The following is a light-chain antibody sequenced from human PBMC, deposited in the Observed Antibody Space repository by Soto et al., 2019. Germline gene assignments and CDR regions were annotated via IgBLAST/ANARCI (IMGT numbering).Light chain of an antibody. CDR2: AAS. Sequence: EIVLTQSPGTLSLSPGERATLSCRASQSVSSSYLAWYQQKPGQAPRLLIYAASSRATGFPDRFSGSGSGTDFTLTISRLEPEDFAVYYCQQYGSSPHTFVQGTKLEMK. V-gene: IGKV3-20*01. J-gene: IGKJ2*01. CDR1: QSVSSSY. CDR3: QQYGSSPHT.